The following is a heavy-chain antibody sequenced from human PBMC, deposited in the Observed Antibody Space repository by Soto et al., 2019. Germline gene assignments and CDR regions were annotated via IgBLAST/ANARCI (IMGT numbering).Heavy chain of an antibody. CDR1: GFTVSSNY. CDR3: AGVEIAAPISGFDP. J-gene: IGHJ5*02. V-gene: IGHV3-66*01. Sequence: GGSLRLSCAASGFTVSSNYMSWVRQAPGKGLEWVSVIYSGGSTYYADSVKGRFTISRDNSKNTLYLQMNSLRAEDTAVYYCAGVEIAAPISGFDPWGQGTLVTVSS. D-gene: IGHD6-13*01. CDR2: IYSGGST.